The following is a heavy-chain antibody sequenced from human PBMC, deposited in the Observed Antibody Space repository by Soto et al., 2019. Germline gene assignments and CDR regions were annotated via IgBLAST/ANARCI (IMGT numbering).Heavy chain of an antibody. Sequence: QVQLVESGGGVVQPGRSLRLSCAASGFTFSNYAMHWVRQAPGKGLDWVAVISSDGSIKYYADSVKGRFTVSRDDSKTTLYLQMNTLRPEDTAVYYCVRDDWTGSPRFDYWGQGTLVTVSS. D-gene: IGHD3-9*01. J-gene: IGHJ4*02. V-gene: IGHV3-30-3*01. CDR2: ISSDGSIK. CDR1: GFTFSNYA. CDR3: VRDDWTGSPRFDY.